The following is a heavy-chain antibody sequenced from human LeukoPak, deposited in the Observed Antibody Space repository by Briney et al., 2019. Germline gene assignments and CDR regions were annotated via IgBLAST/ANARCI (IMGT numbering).Heavy chain of an antibody. Sequence: SETLSLTCAVYGGSFSGYYWSWIRQPPGKGLEWIGEINHSGSTNYNPSRKSRVTISVDTSKNQFSLKLSSVTAADTAVYYCARGYSSSWYLNWFDPWGQGTLATVSS. J-gene: IGHJ5*02. CDR2: INHSGST. CDR1: GGSFSGYY. D-gene: IGHD6-13*01. V-gene: IGHV4-34*01. CDR3: ARGYSSSWYLNWFDP.